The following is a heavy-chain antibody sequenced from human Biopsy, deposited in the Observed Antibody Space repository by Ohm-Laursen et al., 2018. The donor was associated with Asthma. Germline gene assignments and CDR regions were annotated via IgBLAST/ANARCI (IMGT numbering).Heavy chain of an antibody. Sequence: SLRLSCAASGLTVSRDHMFWVRQAPGKGLEWVSVIYSGGTSHTADSVRGRFTISRDFSKNTLRLQMHSLRVEDTAVYYCARGDSSGWSHYYFDYWGQGTLVTVSS. J-gene: IGHJ4*02. CDR2: IYSGGTS. CDR1: GLTVSRDH. CDR3: ARGDSSGWSHYYFDY. V-gene: IGHV3-53*01. D-gene: IGHD6-19*01.